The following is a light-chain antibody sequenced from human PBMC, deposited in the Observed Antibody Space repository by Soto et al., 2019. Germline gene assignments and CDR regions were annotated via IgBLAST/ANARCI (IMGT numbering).Light chain of an antibody. V-gene: IGLV2-8*01. CDR2: EVN. CDR3: SSSAGSNNLGV. CDR1: SSDIGGSKY. Sequence: QSVLTQPASVSGSPGQSISISCTGTSSDIGGSKYVSWYQQHPGTAPKLLIYEVNVRPSGVPDRFSGSKSGNTASLTVSGLQAEDEADYYCSSSAGSNNLGVFGGGTKLTVL. J-gene: IGLJ2*01.